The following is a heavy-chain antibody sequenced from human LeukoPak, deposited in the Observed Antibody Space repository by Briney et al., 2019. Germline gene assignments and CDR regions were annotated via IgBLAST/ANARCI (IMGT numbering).Heavy chain of an antibody. CDR2: INQGGSEK. V-gene: IGHV3-7*05. J-gene: IGHJ6*02. CDR3: ARYCTSTSCADSSYYGMDV. CDR1: GFIFSSYW. Sequence: PGGSLRLSCAGSGFIFSSYWMSWVRQAPGKGLEWVANINQGGSEKNSVDSVKGRLTVSRDNAKNSLYLQMNSLRAEDSAVYYCARYCTSTSCADSSYYGMDVWGQGTTVTVSS. D-gene: IGHD2-2*01.